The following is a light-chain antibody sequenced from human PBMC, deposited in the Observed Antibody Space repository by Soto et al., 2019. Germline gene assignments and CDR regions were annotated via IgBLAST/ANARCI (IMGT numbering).Light chain of an antibody. J-gene: IGKJ1*01. Sequence: ESVLKQSPGTVSLSPGERATLSCRASQSVSSSYLAWYQQKPGQAPRLLIYGASSRATGIPDRFSGSGSGTDFTLTISRLEPEDFAVYYCQQYGSSPVTFGQGTKVEIK. CDR2: GAS. CDR1: QSVSSSY. V-gene: IGKV3-20*01. CDR3: QQYGSSPVT.